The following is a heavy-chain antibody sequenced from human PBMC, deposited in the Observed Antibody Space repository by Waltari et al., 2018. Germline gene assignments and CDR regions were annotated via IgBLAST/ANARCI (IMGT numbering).Heavy chain of an antibody. Sequence: QVQLQESGPGLVKPSETLSLTCTVSGGSISSHYWSWIRQPPGKGLEWIGYIYYSGSTNYNPSLKSRVPISGDTSKNQFSLKLSSVTAADTAVYYCARAYGDYPFDYWGQGTLVTVSS. V-gene: IGHV4-59*11. CDR2: IYYSGST. J-gene: IGHJ4*02. CDR1: GGSISSHY. CDR3: ARAYGDYPFDY. D-gene: IGHD4-17*01.